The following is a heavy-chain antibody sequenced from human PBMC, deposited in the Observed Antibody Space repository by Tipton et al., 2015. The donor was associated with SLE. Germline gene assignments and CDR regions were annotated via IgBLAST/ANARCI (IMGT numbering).Heavy chain of an antibody. CDR2: IYYSGTT. CDR3: ARHSWGSSVI. V-gene: IGHV4-39*01. J-gene: IGHJ3*02. D-gene: IGHD6-6*01. Sequence: LRLSCTVSGGSISSSSYYWGWIRQPPGEGLEWIGSIYYSGTTYYNPSLKSQVTMSVDTSKNQFSLTVNSVTAADTAVYYCARHSWGSSVIWGQGTMVTVSS. CDR1: GGSISSSSYY.